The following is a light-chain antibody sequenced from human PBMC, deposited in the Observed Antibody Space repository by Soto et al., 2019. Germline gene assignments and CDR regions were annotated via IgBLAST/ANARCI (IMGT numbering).Light chain of an antibody. CDR2: KAS. V-gene: IGKV1-5*03. J-gene: IGKJ1*01. CDR1: QTISRW. Sequence: DIQMTQSPSTLSASVGDRVTITCRASQTISRWLAWYQQKPGKAPKLLIYKASNVESGVPSRFSGSGSGKDFTLTISSLQPDVYAIHHSKQDASHSRTFGQG. CDR3: KQDASHSRT.